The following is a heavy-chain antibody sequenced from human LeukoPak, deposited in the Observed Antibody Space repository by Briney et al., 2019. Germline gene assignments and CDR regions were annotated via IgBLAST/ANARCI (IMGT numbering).Heavy chain of an antibody. V-gene: IGHV3-20*04. CDR3: ARRARTMSYYYYYYMDV. J-gene: IGHJ6*03. CDR1: GFTFDDYG. D-gene: IGHD1-14*01. CDR2: INWNGGST. Sequence: GGSLRLSCAASGFTFDDYGMSWVRQAPGKGLEWVSGINWNGGSTGYADSVKGRFTISRDNAKNSLYLQMNSLRAEDTALYYCARRARTMSYYYYYYMDVWGKGTTVTVSS.